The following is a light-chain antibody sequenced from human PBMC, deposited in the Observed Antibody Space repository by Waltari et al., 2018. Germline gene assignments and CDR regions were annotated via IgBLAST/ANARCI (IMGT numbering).Light chain of an antibody. J-gene: IGLJ2*01. Sequence: HSALTQPAAVAGSPGQSIPISCTGSSSDIGNYNYVYWYQQHPGKAPKLMIFDVSKRPSGVSNRFSGSKSGNTASLTISGLQAEDEADYYCSSYISSDTLELFGGGTSLTVL. CDR3: SSYISSDTLEL. V-gene: IGLV2-14*03. CDR2: DVS. CDR1: SSDIGNYNY.